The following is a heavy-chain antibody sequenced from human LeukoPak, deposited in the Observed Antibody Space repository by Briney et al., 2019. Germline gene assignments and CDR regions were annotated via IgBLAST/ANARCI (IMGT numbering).Heavy chain of an antibody. CDR2: IYYSGST. CDR1: GGSISSGDYY. Sequence: SETLSLTCAVSGGSISSGDYYWSWIRQHPGKGLEWIGYIYYSGSTYYNPSLKSRVTISVDTSKNQFSLKLSSVTAADTAVYYCARSGYDSSGYLPYYFDYWGQGTLVTVSS. D-gene: IGHD3-22*01. J-gene: IGHJ4*02. V-gene: IGHV4-31*11. CDR3: ARSGYDSSGYLPYYFDY.